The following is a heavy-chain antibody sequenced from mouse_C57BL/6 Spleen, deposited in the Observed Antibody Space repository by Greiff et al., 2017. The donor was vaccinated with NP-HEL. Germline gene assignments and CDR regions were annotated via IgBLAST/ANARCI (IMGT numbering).Heavy chain of an antibody. J-gene: IGHJ2*01. CDR2: INYDGSST. V-gene: IGHV5-16*01. D-gene: IGHD2-1*01. CDR1: GFTFSDYY. CDR3: ARAFYPPYFDY. Sequence: EVKLVESEGGLVQPGSSMKLSCTASGFTFSDYYMAWVRQVPEKGLEWVANINYDGSSTYYLDSLKSRFIISIDNAKNILYLQLSSLKSEDTATYYCARAFYPPYFDYWGQGTTLTVSS.